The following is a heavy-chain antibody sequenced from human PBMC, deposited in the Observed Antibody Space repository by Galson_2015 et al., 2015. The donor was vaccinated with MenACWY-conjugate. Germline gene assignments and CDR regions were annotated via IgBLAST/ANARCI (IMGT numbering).Heavy chain of an antibody. D-gene: IGHD3-16*01. J-gene: IGHJ5*02. CDR1: GFIFSNYA. CDR2: ISGSGDII. Sequence: SLRLSCAASGFIFSNYAMSWVRQAPGKGLEWVSTISGSGDIIHHADSVEGRFTISRDNSKNTLYLQMSSLRAEDTAVYYCVKLGGSVWHVLFFPSWGQGTLVTVSS. V-gene: IGHV3-23*01. CDR3: VKLGGSVWHVLFFPS.